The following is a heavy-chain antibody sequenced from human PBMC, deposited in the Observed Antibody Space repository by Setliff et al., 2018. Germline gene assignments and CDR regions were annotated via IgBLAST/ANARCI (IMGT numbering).Heavy chain of an antibody. J-gene: IGHJ4*02. V-gene: IGHV4-39*01. Sequence: SETLSLTCTVSGGSVSSSSYYWGWIRQPPGKGLEWIGSIYYSGSTYYNPSLKSRVTISVDTSKNQFSLKLSSVTAADTAVYYCASWYYDFWSGYYIPGYFDYWGQGTLVTVSS. CDR2: IYYSGST. D-gene: IGHD3-3*01. CDR1: GGSVSSSSYY. CDR3: ASWYYDFWSGYYIPGYFDY.